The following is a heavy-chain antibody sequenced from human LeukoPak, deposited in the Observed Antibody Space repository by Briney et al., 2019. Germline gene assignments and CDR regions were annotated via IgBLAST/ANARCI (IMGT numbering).Heavy chain of an antibody. CDR1: GYTFTSYG. CDR2: ISAYNGNT. CDR3: AKDSVAARRRGGYYYYYMDV. D-gene: IGHD6-6*01. Sequence: ASVKVSCKASGYTFTSYGISWVRQAPGQRLEWMGWISAYNGNTNYAQKLQGRVTMTTDTSTSTAYMELRSLRSDDTAVYYCAKDSVAARRRGGYYYYYMDVWGKGTTVTVSS. V-gene: IGHV1-18*01. J-gene: IGHJ6*03.